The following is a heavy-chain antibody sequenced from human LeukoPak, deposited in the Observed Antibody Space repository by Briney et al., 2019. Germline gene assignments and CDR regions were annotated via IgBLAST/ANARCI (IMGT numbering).Heavy chain of an antibody. CDR1: GGSISGGSISGYH. Sequence: PSETLSLTCSVSGGSISGGSISGYHWSWIRQPPGKGLELIAYMHYSGTTHYNPSLKSRVSISVDRSKNQFSLKLSSVTAADTAVYYCASRGGFGELLYKGDYWGQGTLVTVSS. J-gene: IGHJ4*02. D-gene: IGHD3-10*01. CDR3: ASRGGFGELLYKGDY. CDR2: MHYSGTT. V-gene: IGHV4-61*05.